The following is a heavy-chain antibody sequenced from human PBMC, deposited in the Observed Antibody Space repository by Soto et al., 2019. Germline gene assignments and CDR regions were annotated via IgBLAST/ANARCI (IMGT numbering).Heavy chain of an antibody. CDR3: ARAVAGTALILGY. V-gene: IGHV4-59*01. CDR1: GGSISNYY. Sequence: SETLSLTCTVSGGSISNYYWSWIRQPPGKTLEWIGYISYSGSTSYSPSLESRVTMSVDTSKNQFSLKLASVTAADTALYYCARAVAGTALILGYWGQGTLVTVS. CDR2: ISYSGST. D-gene: IGHD5-18*01. J-gene: IGHJ4*02.